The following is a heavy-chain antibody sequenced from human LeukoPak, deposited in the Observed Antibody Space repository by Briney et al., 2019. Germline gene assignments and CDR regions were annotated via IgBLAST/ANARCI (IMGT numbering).Heavy chain of an antibody. Sequence: GASVKVSCKASGYTFTSYGISWVRQAPGQGLGWMGWISAYNGNTNYAQKLQGRVTMTTDTPTSTAYMELRSLRSDDTAVYYCARSEMVETPPDYWGQGTLATVSS. CDR3: ARSEMVETPPDY. V-gene: IGHV1-18*01. J-gene: IGHJ4*02. CDR2: ISAYNGNT. CDR1: GYTFTSYG. D-gene: IGHD2-8*01.